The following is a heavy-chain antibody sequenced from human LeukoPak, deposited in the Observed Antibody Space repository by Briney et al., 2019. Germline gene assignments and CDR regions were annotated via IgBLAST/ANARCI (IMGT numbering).Heavy chain of an antibody. Sequence: PGGSLRLSCAASGFTFSTYWMTWVRQAPGKGLEWVANMKGDGSETHYVDSVKGRFTISRDNAKNSLYLQMNSLRAEDTAVYYCARDGGLTMIDWGQGTLVTVSS. J-gene: IGHJ4*02. V-gene: IGHV3-7*01. CDR1: GFTFSTYW. CDR3: ARDGGLTMID. CDR2: MKGDGSET. D-gene: IGHD3-22*01.